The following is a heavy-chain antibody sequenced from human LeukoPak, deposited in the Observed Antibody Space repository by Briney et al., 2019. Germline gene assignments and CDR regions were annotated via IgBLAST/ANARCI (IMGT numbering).Heavy chain of an antibody. J-gene: IGHJ6*03. CDR2: ITNSGSNT. CDR1: GFTFSAYY. D-gene: IGHD2-2*01. CDR3: ARNRGFVAIPASYYMDV. V-gene: IGHV3-11*04. Sequence: GGSLRLSCTASGFTFSAYYMSWIRQAPGKGLEWVSYITNSGSNTYYADSVKGRFTISRDNAQNSLYLQMNSLRAEDTAVYYCARNRGFVAIPASYYMDVWGKGTTVTVSS.